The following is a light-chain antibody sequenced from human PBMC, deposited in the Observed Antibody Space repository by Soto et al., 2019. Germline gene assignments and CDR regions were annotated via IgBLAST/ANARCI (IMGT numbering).Light chain of an antibody. CDR3: SSYTSSSTRV. V-gene: IGLV2-14*01. Sequence: SVLTQPASVSGSPGQSITISCTGTSSDVGGYNYVSWYQQRPGKAPKLMIYDVSNRPSGVSNRFSGSKSGNTASLTISGLQAEDEADYYCSSYTSSSTRVFGTGTKVTVL. J-gene: IGLJ1*01. CDR2: DVS. CDR1: SSDVGGYNY.